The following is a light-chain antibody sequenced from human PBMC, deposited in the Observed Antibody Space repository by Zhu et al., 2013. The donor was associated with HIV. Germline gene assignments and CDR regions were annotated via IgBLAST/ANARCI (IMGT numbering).Light chain of an antibody. Sequence: QSALTQPASVSGSPGQSVTISCTGTSSDVGAYNYVSWYQHHPGNAPKLLIYEVSKRASGVSSRFSASKSGNTASLSISGLQSEDEAHYYCTSYTVSATVMFGGGTTLTVL. CDR1: SSDVGAYNY. V-gene: IGLV2-14*01. CDR2: EVS. CDR3: TSYTVSATVM. J-gene: IGLJ3*02.